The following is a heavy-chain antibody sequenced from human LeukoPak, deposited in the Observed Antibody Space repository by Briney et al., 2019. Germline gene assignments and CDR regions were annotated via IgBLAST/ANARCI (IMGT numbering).Heavy chain of an antibody. J-gene: IGHJ6*02. V-gene: IGHV1-2*02. CDR1: GYTFSGYY. CDR2: INPNRGGT. D-gene: IGHD1-14*01. CDR3: ARPRSAYTANYYYYGMDV. Sequence: ASVKVSCKASGYTFSGYYMHWVRQAPGQGLEWMGWINPNRGGTNYAQKFQGRVTMTRDTSISTAYMELSRLRSDDTAVYYCARPRSAYTANYYYYGMDVWGQGTTVTVSS.